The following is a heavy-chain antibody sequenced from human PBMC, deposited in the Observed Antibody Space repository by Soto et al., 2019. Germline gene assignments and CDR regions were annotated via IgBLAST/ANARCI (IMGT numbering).Heavy chain of an antibody. CDR2: ISYDGSNK. D-gene: IGHD6-19*01. V-gene: IGHV3-30-3*01. J-gene: IGHJ4*02. CDR3: VRDQWLVLPDY. CDR1: GFTFSSYA. Sequence: QVQLVESGGGVVQPGRSLRLSCAASGFTFSSYAIHWVRQAPGKGLEWVAVISYDGSNKYYADSMKGRFTISRDNSKNTVYLQMDSLRAEDTAVYYCVRDQWLVLPDYWGQGTLVTVSS.